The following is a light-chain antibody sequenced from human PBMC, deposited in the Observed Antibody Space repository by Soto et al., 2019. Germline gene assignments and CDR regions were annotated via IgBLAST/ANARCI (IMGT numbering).Light chain of an antibody. J-gene: IGKJ1*01. V-gene: IGKV1-39*01. CDR3: QQSYSTPPT. Sequence: DIHMTQSPSSLSASLLYIVTITCXASQSISSYLNWYQQKPGKAPNLLIYAASSLQSGVPSRFSGSGSGTDFTLTISSLQPEDFATYYCQQSYSTPPTFGQGTKVDIK. CDR1: QSISSY. CDR2: AAS.